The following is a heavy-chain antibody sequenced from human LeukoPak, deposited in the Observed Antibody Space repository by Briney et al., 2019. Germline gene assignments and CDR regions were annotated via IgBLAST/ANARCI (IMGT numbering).Heavy chain of an antibody. Sequence: PGGSLRLSCAASGFTFSPYTMHWVRQAPGKGLEFVSAIIGDGITTYYADSVKGRFTVSRDNSKSTLYLQMGSLTAEDMAVYYCAREWAGYYLDVWGKGTTVTVFS. CDR2: IIGDGITT. J-gene: IGHJ6*04. CDR3: AREWAGYYLDV. CDR1: GFTFSPYT. V-gene: IGHV3-64*02. D-gene: IGHD3/OR15-3a*01.